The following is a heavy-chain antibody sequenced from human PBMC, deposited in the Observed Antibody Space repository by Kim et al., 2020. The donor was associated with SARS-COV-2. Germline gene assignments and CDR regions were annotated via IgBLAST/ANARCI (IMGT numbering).Heavy chain of an antibody. D-gene: IGHD6-19*01. J-gene: IGHJ4*02. CDR3: AKGIAVAVNYFDY. Sequence: YADSVKGRFTISRDNSKNTLYLQMNSLRAEDTAVYYCAKGIAVAVNYFDYWGQGTLVTVSS. V-gene: IGHV3-23*01.